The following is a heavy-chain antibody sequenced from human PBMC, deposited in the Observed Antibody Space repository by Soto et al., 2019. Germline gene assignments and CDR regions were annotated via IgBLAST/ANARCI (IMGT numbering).Heavy chain of an antibody. CDR1: GFTFSSYA. V-gene: IGHV3-23*01. D-gene: IGHD2-15*01. CDR2: ISGSGGST. Sequence: GGSLRLSCAASGFTFSSYAMSWVRQAPGKGLEWVSAISGSGGSTYYADSVKGRLTTSRDNSKNTLYLQMNSLRAEDTAVYYCAKAAVVAVAYYYYYYMDVWGKGTTVTVSS. J-gene: IGHJ6*03. CDR3: AKAAVVAVAYYYYYYMDV.